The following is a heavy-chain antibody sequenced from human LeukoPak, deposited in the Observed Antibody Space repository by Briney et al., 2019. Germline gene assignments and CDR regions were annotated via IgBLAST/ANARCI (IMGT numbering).Heavy chain of an antibody. CDR1: GFAFSSYW. Sequence: GGSLRLPCAASGFAFSSYWMSWVRQAPGKGLEWVSDMSSSGDIKYYADSVKGRFTISRDNAKSSLYLQMNGLRAEDTAVYYCARHPHDHRDWWFDYWGQGTLVIVSS. CDR3: ARHPHDHRDWWFDY. V-gene: IGHV3-48*01. J-gene: IGHJ4*02. CDR2: MSSSGDIK. D-gene: IGHD4-17*01.